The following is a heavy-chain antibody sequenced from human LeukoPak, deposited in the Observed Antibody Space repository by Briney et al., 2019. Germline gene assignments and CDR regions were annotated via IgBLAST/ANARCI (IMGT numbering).Heavy chain of an antibody. J-gene: IGHJ4*02. D-gene: IGHD3-3*01. V-gene: IGHV3-23*01. CDR3: ARDERLLSFLK. CDR1: GFTFSDYY. CDR2: ITGSGGST. Sequence: GGSLRLSCAASGFTFSDYYMSWLRQAPGKGLEGVSGITGSGGSTYYADSVKGRFTISRDNSKNTLYLQMNSLRAEDTAIYYCARDERLLSFLKWGQGTLVTVSS.